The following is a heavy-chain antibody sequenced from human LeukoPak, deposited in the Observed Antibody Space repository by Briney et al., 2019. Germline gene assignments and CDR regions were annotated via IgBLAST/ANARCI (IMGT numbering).Heavy chain of an antibody. CDR3: AKGKVGAFDY. CDR2: ISWNSGSI. J-gene: IGHJ4*02. V-gene: IGHV3-9*01. Sequence: GRSLRLSCAASGFTFDDYAMHWVRQAPGKGLEWVSGISWNSGSIGYADSVKGRFTISRDNAKNSLYLQMNSLRAEDTALYYCAKGKVGAFDYWGQGTLVTVSS. D-gene: IGHD1-26*01. CDR1: GFTFDDYA.